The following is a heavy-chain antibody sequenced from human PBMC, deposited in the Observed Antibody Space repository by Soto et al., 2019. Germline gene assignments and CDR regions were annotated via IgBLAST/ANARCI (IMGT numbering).Heavy chain of an antibody. CDR2: IQSGGTT. V-gene: IGHV3-66*02. Sequence: GGSLRLSCAASGFTVSSKYMTWVRQAPGKGLEWVSLIQSGGTTYYADSVKGRFTISRDNSKNTLYLQMNSLRAEDTAVYYCAKDREQWLVGTYYYGMDVWGQGTTVTVSS. D-gene: IGHD6-19*01. CDR1: GFTVSSKY. CDR3: AKDREQWLVGTYYYGMDV. J-gene: IGHJ6*02.